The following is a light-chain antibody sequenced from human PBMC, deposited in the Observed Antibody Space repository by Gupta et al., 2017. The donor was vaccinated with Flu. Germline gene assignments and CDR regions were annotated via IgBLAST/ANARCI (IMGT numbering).Light chain of an antibody. CDR2: WAS. CDR1: QSVLYSSNNKNY. CDR3: HQYDSNPPYT. V-gene: IGKV4-1*01. J-gene: IGKJ2*01. Sequence: DIVMTQSPDSLAVSLGERATINCKSSQSVLYSSNNKNYIAWYQQKPGQPPKLLVYWASTREAGVPDRFSGSGYGTDFTLTISSRQAEDVAIYYCHQYDSNPPYTFGQGTKLEIK.